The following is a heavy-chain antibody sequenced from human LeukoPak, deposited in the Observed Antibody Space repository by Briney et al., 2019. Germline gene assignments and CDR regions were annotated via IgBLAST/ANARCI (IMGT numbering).Heavy chain of an antibody. V-gene: IGHV4-59*01. Sequence: PSETLSLTCTVSGGSISSYYWSWIRQPPGKGLEWSEYIYYSGSTNYNPSLKSRVTISVDTSKNQFSLKLSSVTAADTAVYYCARGIPKYSSSNWFDPWGQGTLVTVSS. J-gene: IGHJ5*02. D-gene: IGHD6-6*01. CDR1: GGSISSYY. CDR3: ARGIPKYSSSNWFDP. CDR2: IYYSGST.